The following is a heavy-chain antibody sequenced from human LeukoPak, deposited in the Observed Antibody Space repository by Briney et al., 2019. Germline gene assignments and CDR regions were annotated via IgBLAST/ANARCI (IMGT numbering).Heavy chain of an antibody. Sequence: SGGSLRLSCAASGFTFRNYWMGWVRQAPGKGLEWVANTKPDGSAEYYADSVRGRFTTSRENANNFLYLQMNRVRAEDTAVYSCAREGGLNTNFDYWGQGTLVTVSS. CDR2: TKPDGSAE. CDR3: AREGGLNTNFDY. V-gene: IGHV3-7*01. J-gene: IGHJ4*02. D-gene: IGHD5-12*01. CDR1: GFTFRNYW.